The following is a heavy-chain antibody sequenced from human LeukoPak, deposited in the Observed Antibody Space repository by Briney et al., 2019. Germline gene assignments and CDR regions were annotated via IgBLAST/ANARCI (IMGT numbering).Heavy chain of an antibody. CDR2: ISSSSSYI. Sequence: GGSLRLSCAASGFTFSSYSMNWVRQAPGKGLEWVSSISSSSSYIYYADSVKGRFTISRDNAKNSLYLQMNSLRAEDTAVYYCARVIGAVLHDAFDIWGQGTMVTVSS. CDR1: GFTFSSYS. J-gene: IGHJ3*02. V-gene: IGHV3-21*01. D-gene: IGHD6-25*01. CDR3: ARVIGAVLHDAFDI.